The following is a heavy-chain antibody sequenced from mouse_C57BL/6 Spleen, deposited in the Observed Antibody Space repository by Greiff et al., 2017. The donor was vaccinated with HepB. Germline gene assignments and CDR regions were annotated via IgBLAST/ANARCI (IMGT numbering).Heavy chain of an antibody. CDR1: GFTFSSYA. Sequence: DVKLQESGGGLVKPGGSLKLSCAASGFTFSSYAMSWVRQTPEKRLEWVATISDGGSYTYYPDNVKGRFTISRDNAKNNLYLQMSHLKSEDTAMYYCARIDGYHWYFDVWGTGTTVTVSS. CDR2: ISDGGSYT. D-gene: IGHD2-3*01. V-gene: IGHV5-4*03. CDR3: ARIDGYHWYFDV. J-gene: IGHJ1*03.